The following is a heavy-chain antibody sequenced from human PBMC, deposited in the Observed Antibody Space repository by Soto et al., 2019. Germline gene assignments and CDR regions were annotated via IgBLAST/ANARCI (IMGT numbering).Heavy chain of an antibody. V-gene: IGHV1-69*13. CDR1: GGTFSSYA. Sequence: SVNVSCKASGGTFSSYAISWVRQAPGQGLECMGGIIPIFGTANYAQKFQGRVTITADESTSTAYMELSRLRSDDTAVYYCARDKGAEVAVAGYYYYGMDVWGQGTTVTVSS. D-gene: IGHD6-13*01. CDR3: ARDKGAEVAVAGYYYYGMDV. CDR2: IIPIFGTA. J-gene: IGHJ6*02.